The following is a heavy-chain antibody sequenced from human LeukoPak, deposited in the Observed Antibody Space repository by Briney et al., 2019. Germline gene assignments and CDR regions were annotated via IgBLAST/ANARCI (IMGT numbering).Heavy chain of an antibody. J-gene: IGHJ4*02. CDR1: GFTFSNYA. CDR3: AKDKGDFWSGHHY. V-gene: IGHV3-23*01. D-gene: IGHD3-3*01. CDR2: ITGSGGST. Sequence: GGSLRLSCAASGFTFSNYAMSWVRQAPGKGLEWVSSITGSGGSTYYADSVKGRFTVSRDNSKNTLYLQMSSLRAEDTAVYYCAKDKGDFWSGHHYWGQGTLVTVSS.